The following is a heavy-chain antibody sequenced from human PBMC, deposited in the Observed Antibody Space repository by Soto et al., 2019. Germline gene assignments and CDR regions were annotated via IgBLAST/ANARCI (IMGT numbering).Heavy chain of an antibody. D-gene: IGHD4-17*01. CDR1: GGTFSTSS. V-gene: IGHV1-69*14. CDR2: ILPIFGTA. J-gene: IGHJ3*02. CDR3: ARGNEYGGNSYAFDM. Sequence: QFQLVQSGAEVKKPGSSMKVSCKASGGTFSTSSINWVRQAPGQRPGWMGNILPIFGTADYAQKFQDRVTITADKSTNTAYMELRSLFSEDTAVYYSARGNEYGGNSYAFDMWGQGTVVTVSS.